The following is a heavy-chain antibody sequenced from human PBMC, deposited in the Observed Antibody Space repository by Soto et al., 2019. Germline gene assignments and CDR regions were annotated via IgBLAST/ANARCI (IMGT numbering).Heavy chain of an antibody. D-gene: IGHD2-21*02. CDR1: GYTFTSYG. J-gene: IGHJ1*01. CDR2: ISAYNGNT. Sequence: ASVKVSCKASGYTFTSYGISWVRQAPGQGLEWMGWISAYNGNTNYAQKLQGRVTMTTDTSTSTAYTELRSLRSDDTAVYYCARDSISIVVVTAIRAEYFQHWGQGTLVTVSS. V-gene: IGHV1-18*04. CDR3: ARDSISIVVVTAIRAEYFQH.